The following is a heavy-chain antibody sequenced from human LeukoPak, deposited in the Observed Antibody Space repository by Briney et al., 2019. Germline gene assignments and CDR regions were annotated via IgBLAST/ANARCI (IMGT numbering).Heavy chain of an antibody. D-gene: IGHD1-26*01. Sequence: GGSLRLSCAASGFSFSSYWMSWVRQAPGKGLEWVANIKQDGSGKYYVDSVKGRFTISRDNSRNTLYLQMNSLRAEDTALYYCAKDGGTVSGTYYFDMDVWGKGTTVTISS. V-gene: IGHV3-7*01. CDR1: GFSFSSYW. J-gene: IGHJ6*03. CDR2: IKQDGSGK. CDR3: AKDGGTVSGTYYFDMDV.